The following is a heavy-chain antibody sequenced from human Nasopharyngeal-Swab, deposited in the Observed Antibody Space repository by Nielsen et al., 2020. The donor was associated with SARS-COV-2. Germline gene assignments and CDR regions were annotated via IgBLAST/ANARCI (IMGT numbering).Heavy chain of an antibody. V-gene: IGHV3-23*01. D-gene: IGHD3-22*01. CDR2: ISGSGGST. CDR3: AKVSSYFDSSALDY. CDR1: GFTFSSYA. J-gene: IGHJ4*02. Sequence: GESLKISCAAPGFTFSSYAMSWVRQAPGKGLEWVSTISGSGGSTYYADSVKGRFTISRDNSKNTLYLQMNSLRAEDTAVYYCAKVSSYFDSSALDYWGQGTLVTVSS.